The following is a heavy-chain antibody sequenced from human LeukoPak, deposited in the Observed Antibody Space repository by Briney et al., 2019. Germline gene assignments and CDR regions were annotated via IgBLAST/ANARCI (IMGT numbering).Heavy chain of an antibody. D-gene: IGHD7-27*01. V-gene: IGHV4-34*01. Sequence: SETLSLTCAVYGGSFSGYYWGWIRQPPGKGLEWIGEINHSGSTNYNPSLKSRVTISVDTSKNQFSLKLSSVTAADTAVYYCARLNWGQSLDYWGQGTLVTVSS. CDR1: GGSFSGYY. CDR2: INHSGST. J-gene: IGHJ4*02. CDR3: ARLNWGQSLDY.